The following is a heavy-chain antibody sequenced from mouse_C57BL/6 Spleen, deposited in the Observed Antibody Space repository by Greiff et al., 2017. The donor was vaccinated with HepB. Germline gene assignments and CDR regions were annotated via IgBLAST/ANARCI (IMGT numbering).Heavy chain of an antibody. D-gene: IGHD3-2*02. CDR1: GYTFTDYE. V-gene: IGHV1-15*01. CDR3: TRRRTAQAKDYAMDY. J-gene: IGHJ4*01. CDR2: IDPETGGT. Sequence: VKLQQSGAELVRPGASVTLSCKASGYTFTDYEMHWVKQTPVHGLEWIGAIDPETGGTAYNQKFKGKAILTADKSSSTAYMELRSLTSEDSAVYYCTRRRTAQAKDYAMDYWGQGTSVTVSS.